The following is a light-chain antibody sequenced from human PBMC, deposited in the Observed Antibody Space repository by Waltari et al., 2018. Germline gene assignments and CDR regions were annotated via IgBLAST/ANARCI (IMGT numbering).Light chain of an antibody. CDR2: EDT. Sequence: QSALTQPASVSGSPGQSIPISCTGTSSDVATYNLFSWYQQHPGKAPRLMIYEDTERPSGVSNRFSGSKSGNTASLTISGLQAEDGADYYCCSYAGNKIMIFGGGTKLTVL. V-gene: IGLV2-23*01. CDR3: CSYAGNKIMI. J-gene: IGLJ2*01. CDR1: SSDVATYNL.